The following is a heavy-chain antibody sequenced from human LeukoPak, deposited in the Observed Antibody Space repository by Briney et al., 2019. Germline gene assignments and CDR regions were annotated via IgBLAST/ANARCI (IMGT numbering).Heavy chain of an antibody. CDR1: GFTFSDYY. J-gene: IGHJ4*02. CDR3: AKVPGYFDWLLYVDY. D-gene: IGHD3-9*01. V-gene: IGHV3-11*01. CDR2: ISSSGSTI. Sequence: GGSLRLSCAASGFTFSDYYMSWIRQAPGKGLEWVSYISSSGSTIYYADSVKGRFTISRDNAKSSLYLQMNSLRAEDTAVYYCAKVPGYFDWLLYVDYWGQGTLVTVSS.